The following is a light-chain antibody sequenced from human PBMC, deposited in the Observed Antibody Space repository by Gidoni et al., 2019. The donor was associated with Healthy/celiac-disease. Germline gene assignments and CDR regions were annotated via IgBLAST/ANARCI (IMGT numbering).Light chain of an antibody. V-gene: IGKV1-39*01. CDR3: QQSYSTPQT. CDR2: AAS. Sequence: DIQMTQSPSSLSASVGDRVTITCRASQSISSYLNWYQQKPGKAPKLLIYAASSLQSGVPSRFSGSGSGTDFILTISSLQPEDFATYYCQQSYSTPQTFXQXTKVEIK. CDR1: QSISSY. J-gene: IGKJ1*01.